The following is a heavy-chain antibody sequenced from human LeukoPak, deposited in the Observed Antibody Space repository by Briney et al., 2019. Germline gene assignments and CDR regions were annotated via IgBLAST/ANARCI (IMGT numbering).Heavy chain of an antibody. CDR2: IDPNDAFT. Sequence: GESLKISCKASGYNFASYWINWVRQVPGQGLEWMGKIDPNDAFTHYSPSFEGHVTISSDRSLSTTYLQWRSLKASDTAIYYCAGRSSLFGDFHFDHWGQGTLLT. D-gene: IGHD3-10*01. CDR1: GYNFASYW. J-gene: IGHJ4*02. CDR3: AGRSSLFGDFHFDH. V-gene: IGHV5-10-1*01.